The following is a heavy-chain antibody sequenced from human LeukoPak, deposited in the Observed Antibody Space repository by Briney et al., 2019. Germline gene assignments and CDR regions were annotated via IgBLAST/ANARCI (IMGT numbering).Heavy chain of an antibody. D-gene: IGHD5-12*01. CDR3: AREVAFYYYYGMDV. V-gene: IGHV4-34*01. J-gene: IGHJ6*02. CDR1: GGSFSGYY. Sequence: SETLSLTCAVYGGSFSGYYWSWLRQPPGKGLEWIGEINHSGSTNYNPSLKSRVTISVDTSKNQFSLKLSSVTAADTAVYYCAREVAFYYYYGMDVWGQGTTVTVSS. CDR2: INHSGST.